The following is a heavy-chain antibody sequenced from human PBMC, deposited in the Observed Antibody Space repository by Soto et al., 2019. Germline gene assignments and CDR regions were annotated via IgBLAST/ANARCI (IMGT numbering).Heavy chain of an antibody. D-gene: IGHD1-26*01. CDR2: INHSGTT. CDR1: GYSISSGYY. CDR3: ARGGASIGIVGATNFAY. J-gene: IGHJ4*02. Sequence: SKTLSLTCAVSGYSISSGYYWAWIRQSPGMGLEWLGSINHSGTTYYNPSLRSRVTISVDKSKNQFSLKLTSVTAADTAVYYCARGGASIGIVGATNFAYWGQGPQVTVSS. V-gene: IGHV4-38-2*01.